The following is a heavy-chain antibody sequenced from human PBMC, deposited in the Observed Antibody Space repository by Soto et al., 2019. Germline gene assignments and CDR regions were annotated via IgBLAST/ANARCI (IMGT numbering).Heavy chain of an antibody. J-gene: IGHJ4*02. Sequence: LSLTCAVSGGSISSGGYSWSWIRQPPGKGLEWIGYIYHSGSTYYNPSLKSRVTISVDRSKNQFSLKLSSVTAADTAVYYCARAGYSSGWYFDYWGQGTLVTVSS. CDR1: GGSISSGGYS. D-gene: IGHD6-19*01. CDR3: ARAGYSSGWYFDY. CDR2: IYHSGST. V-gene: IGHV4-30-2*01.